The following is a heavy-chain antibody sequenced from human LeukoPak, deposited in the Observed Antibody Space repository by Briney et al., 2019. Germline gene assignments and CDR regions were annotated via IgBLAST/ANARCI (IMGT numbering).Heavy chain of an antibody. D-gene: IGHD7-27*01. Sequence: SETLSLTCTVSGDSISSADHYWHWIRQPPGKGLEYIGYIYFSGSTSHNPTFKSRLTMSVDPSKNQFSLSLSSVTAADTAVYYCAGAGLGDAFDIWGQGTMVTVSS. J-gene: IGHJ3*02. CDR3: AGAGLGDAFDI. CDR2: IYFSGST. V-gene: IGHV4-30-4*01. CDR1: GDSISSADHY.